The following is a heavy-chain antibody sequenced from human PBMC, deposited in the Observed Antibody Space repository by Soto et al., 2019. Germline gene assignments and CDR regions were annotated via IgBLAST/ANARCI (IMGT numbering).Heavy chain of an antibody. D-gene: IGHD3-10*01. V-gene: IGHV3-7*01. Sequence: PXGSLRLSCAASGXTLGYYGMSWVRQAPGKGLELLATIKLEAGEKKYVDAVKGLFTLSIDNAKNSLYLQMYSLRFEDTAVCYCERDSGYGSGASVKHYLDYWGHGTLGTVS. J-gene: IGHJ4*01. CDR1: GXTLGYYG. CDR3: ERDSGYGSGASVKHYLDY. CDR2: IKLEAGEK.